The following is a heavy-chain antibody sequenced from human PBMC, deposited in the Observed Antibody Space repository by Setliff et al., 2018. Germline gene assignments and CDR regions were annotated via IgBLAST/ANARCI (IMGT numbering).Heavy chain of an antibody. J-gene: IGHJ6*03. D-gene: IGHD3-3*01. V-gene: IGHV4-59*08. CDR2: IYYSGST. CDR1: GGSIRSHN. Sequence: PSETLSLTCIVSGGSIRSHNWSWIRQPPGKGLEWIGYIYYSGSTNYNPSLKGRATLSIDASKRQFSLKLTSVTAADTAVYYCARMSGFLYMDVWGKGTTVTVSS. CDR3: ARMSGFLYMDV.